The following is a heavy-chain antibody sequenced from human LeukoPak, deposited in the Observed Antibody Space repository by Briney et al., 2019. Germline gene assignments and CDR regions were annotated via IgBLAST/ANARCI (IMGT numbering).Heavy chain of an antibody. CDR2: IRYDGSNK. CDR3: AKSPGYCSSASCYRKDYFDY. CDR1: GFTFSSYG. D-gene: IGHD2-2*02. V-gene: IGHV3-30*02. Sequence: TGGSLRLSCAASGFTFSSYGMHWVRQAPGKGLEWVAFIRYDGSNKYYADSVKGRFTISRDNSKNTLYLQMNSLRAEDTAVYYCAKSPGYCSSASCYRKDYFDYWAREPWSPSPQ. J-gene: IGHJ4*02.